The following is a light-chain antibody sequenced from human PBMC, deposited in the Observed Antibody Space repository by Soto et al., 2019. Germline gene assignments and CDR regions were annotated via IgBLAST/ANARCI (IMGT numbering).Light chain of an antibody. J-gene: IGKJ5*01. Sequence: EIVLTQSPATLSLSPGERATLSCRASQRVSTFLAWYQQKPGQAPRLLIYDASSRATGIPARFSGSGSGTDFTLTISSLEPEDFAVYYCQQRSIWPTFGQGTRLEIK. CDR2: DAS. CDR1: QRVSTF. CDR3: QQRSIWPT. V-gene: IGKV3-11*01.